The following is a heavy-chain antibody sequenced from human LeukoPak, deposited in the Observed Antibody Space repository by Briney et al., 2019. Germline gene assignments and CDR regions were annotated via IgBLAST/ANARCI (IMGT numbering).Heavy chain of an antibody. V-gene: IGHV3-53*01. J-gene: IGHJ4*02. D-gene: IGHD4-17*01. CDR1: VFTVSSNS. Sequence: PGGSLRLTCTVSVFTVSSNSMCWVRQAPAKGLEWVSFIYSGGNTHYSDSVKGRFTISRDNSKNTLYLQMNSLRVEDTAVYYCARRAGEYSHPYDYWGQGTLVTVSS. CDR3: ARRAGEYSHPYDY. CDR2: IYSGGNT.